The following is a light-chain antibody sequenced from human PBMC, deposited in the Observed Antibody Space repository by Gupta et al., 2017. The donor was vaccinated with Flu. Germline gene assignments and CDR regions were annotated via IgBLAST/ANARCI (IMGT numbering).Light chain of an antibody. CDR2: GAS. CDR1: QSVSSN. J-gene: IGKJ3*01. V-gene: IGKV3-15*01. CDR3: HSPELT. Sequence: EIVMTQSRATLSVSQGERATLSCRASQSVSSNLAWYQQKPGQAPRLLIYGASTRATGIPARFSGSGSVTEFTLTISSLQSEDFAVYYCHSPELTFGPGTKVDIK.